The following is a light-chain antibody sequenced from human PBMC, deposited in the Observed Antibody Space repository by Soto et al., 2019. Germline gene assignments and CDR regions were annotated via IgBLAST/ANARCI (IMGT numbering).Light chain of an antibody. CDR2: EAT. Sequence: QSALTQPASVSGSPGQSITISCTGTSGDVGTYDLVSWYQHHPGAAPKLMIYEATRRPSGISNRFSGSKSGSTASLTISSLQAEDEADYYCVSFTVHYSYVFGTGTKLTVL. V-gene: IGLV2-14*02. J-gene: IGLJ1*01. CDR1: SGDVGTYDL. CDR3: VSFTVHYSYV.